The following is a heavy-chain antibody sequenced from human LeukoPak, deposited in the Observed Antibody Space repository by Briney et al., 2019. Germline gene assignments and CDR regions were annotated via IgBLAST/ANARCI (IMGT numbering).Heavy chain of an antibody. V-gene: IGHV4-4*07. D-gene: IGHD3-10*01. Sequence: PSETLSLTCTVSGDSISNYYWSWIRQPAGKGLEWIGRIYTSGSTNYNPSLKSRVTMSVDTSKNQFSLKLSSVTAADTAVYYCARVSLVRGAPDYYIDYWGQGTLVTVSS. CDR2: IYTSGST. CDR3: ARVSLVRGAPDYYIDY. J-gene: IGHJ4*02. CDR1: GDSISNYY.